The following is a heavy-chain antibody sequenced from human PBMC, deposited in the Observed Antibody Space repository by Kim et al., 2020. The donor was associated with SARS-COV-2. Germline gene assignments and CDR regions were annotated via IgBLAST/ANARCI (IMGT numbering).Heavy chain of an antibody. Sequence: GGFLRLSCAASGFTFTSYGIHWVRQAPGKGLEWVAVVSYDGGTKFYADSVKGRFTISRDNSQYTVDLQMNSLRSEDTAVYYCAKPITAVGRGNFQDWGQGTLVRVSA. J-gene: IGHJ1*01. D-gene: IGHD6-13*01. V-gene: IGHV3-30*18. CDR3: AKPITAVGRGNFQD. CDR2: VSYDGGTK. CDR1: GFTFTSYG.